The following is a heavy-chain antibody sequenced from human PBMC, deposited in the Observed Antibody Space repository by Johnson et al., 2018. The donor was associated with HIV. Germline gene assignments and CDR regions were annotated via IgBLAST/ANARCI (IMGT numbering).Heavy chain of an antibody. CDR3: AKSIAAAGTNAFDI. CDR1: GFTFSSYG. D-gene: IGHD6-13*01. V-gene: IGHV3-30*02. CDR2: IRYDGSNK. J-gene: IGHJ3*02. Sequence: QVQLVESGGGVVQPGGSLRLSCAASGFTFSSYGMHWVRQAPGKGLEWVAFIRYDGSNKCYADSVKGRFTISRDNSKNTLYLQMNSLRAEDTAVYYCAKSIAAAGTNAFDIWGQGTMVTVSS.